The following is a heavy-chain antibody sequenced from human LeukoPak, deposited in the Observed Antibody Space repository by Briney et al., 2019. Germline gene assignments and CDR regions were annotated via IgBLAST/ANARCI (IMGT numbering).Heavy chain of an antibody. D-gene: IGHD4-11*01. CDR2: ISDSASII. CDR1: GVTLSSYD. V-gene: IGHV3-48*03. CDR3: TVQQIRMTTVEITET. Sequence: GGSLRLSCAASGVTLSSYDMSWVRQAPGKGLEWVSYISDSASIIHYADSVKGRFTISRDNAKNSLYLQMNSLRGEDTAVYYSTVQQIRMTTVEITETWGQGTLVTVSS. J-gene: IGHJ3*01.